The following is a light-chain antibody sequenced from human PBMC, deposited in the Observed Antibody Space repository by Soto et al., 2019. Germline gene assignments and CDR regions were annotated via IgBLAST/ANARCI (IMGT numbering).Light chain of an antibody. J-gene: IGKJ5*01. CDR3: QQRGNWPIT. CDR2: DAS. CDR1: QSVSSY. V-gene: IGKV3-11*01. Sequence: EIVLTQSPATLSLSPGERATLSCRASQSVSSYLAWYQQKPGLAPRLLIYDASSRATGIPARFSGSGSGTDFPLTISSLEPEDFAVYYCQQRGNWPITFGQGTRLEIK.